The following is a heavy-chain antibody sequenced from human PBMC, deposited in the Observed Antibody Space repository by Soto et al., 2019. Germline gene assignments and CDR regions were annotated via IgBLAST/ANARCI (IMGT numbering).Heavy chain of an antibody. D-gene: IGHD1-1*01. CDR2: INWNGESS. Sequence: GGSLRLSCAVSGFTFENHGMSWVRRAPGKGLEWLSGINWNGESSVYADSVKGRFTISRDNAKSSLYLQMNSLRAEDTAFYYCVRVKTRNNVYYFDSWGQGTLVTVSS. CDR1: GFTFENHG. J-gene: IGHJ4*02. V-gene: IGHV3-20*04. CDR3: VRVKTRNNVYYFDS.